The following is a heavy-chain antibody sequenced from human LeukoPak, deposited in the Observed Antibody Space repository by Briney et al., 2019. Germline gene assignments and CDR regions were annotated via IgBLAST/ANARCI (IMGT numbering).Heavy chain of an antibody. CDR1: GDSISSGGHY. Sequence: SETLSLTRTVSGDSISSGGHYWGWVRQTPGKRLEWIGNIYFSGDTSFNPSLKSRLTMSVDTTKNQLFLNLDSVTAADTAVYYCARDSGFWLYWGQGTLVTVSS. V-gene: IGHV4-39*07. CDR3: ARDSGFWLY. J-gene: IGHJ4*02. D-gene: IGHD3-22*01. CDR2: IYFSGDT.